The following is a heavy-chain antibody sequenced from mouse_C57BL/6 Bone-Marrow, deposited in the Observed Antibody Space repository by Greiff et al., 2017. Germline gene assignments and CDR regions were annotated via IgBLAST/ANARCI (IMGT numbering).Heavy chain of an antibody. CDR1: GFSLTSYG. CDR3: ARLEGDAMDY. J-gene: IGHJ4*01. Sequence: QVQLQQSGPGLVQPSQSLSITCTASGFSLTSYGVHWVRQSPGKGLEWLGVIWSGGSTDYYAAFISRLSISKDNSKSQVFFKMNSLQADDTAIYYCARLEGDAMDYWGQGTSVTVSS. V-gene: IGHV2-2*01. CDR2: IWSGGST.